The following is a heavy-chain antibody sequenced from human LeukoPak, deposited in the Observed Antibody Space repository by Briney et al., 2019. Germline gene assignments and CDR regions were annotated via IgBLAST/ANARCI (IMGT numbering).Heavy chain of an antibody. D-gene: IGHD1-26*01. J-gene: IGHJ4*02. V-gene: IGHV4-30-4*01. Sequence: SETLSLTCTVSGGSISSGDYYWSWIRQPPGKGLEWIGYIYYSGSTYYNPSLKSRVTISVDTSKNQFSLKLSSVTAADTAVYYCGSGSQLGMDYWGQGTLVTVSS. CDR1: GGSISSGDYY. CDR2: IYYSGST. CDR3: GSGSQLGMDY.